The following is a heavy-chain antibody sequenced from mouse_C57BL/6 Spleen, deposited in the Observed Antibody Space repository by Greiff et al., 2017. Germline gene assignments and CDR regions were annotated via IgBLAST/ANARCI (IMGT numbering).Heavy chain of an antibody. CDR2: IYPGSGST. J-gene: IGHJ2*01. Sequence: QVQLKQPGAEFVKPGASVKMSCKASGYTFTSYWITWVKQRPGQGLEWIGDIYPGSGSTNYNEKFKSKATLTVDTSSSTAYMQLSSLTSEDSAVYYCARGTAQSDFDYWGQGTTLTVSS. D-gene: IGHD3-2*02. V-gene: IGHV1-55*01. CDR3: ARGTAQSDFDY. CDR1: GYTFTSYW.